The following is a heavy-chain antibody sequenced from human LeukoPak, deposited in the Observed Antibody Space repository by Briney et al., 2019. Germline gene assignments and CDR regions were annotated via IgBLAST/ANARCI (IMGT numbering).Heavy chain of an antibody. CDR1: GYTFTGYY. Sequence: GASVKVSCKASGYTFTGYYMHWVRQAPGQGLEWMGWINPNNGGTNYAQQFQGRVTMTRDTSISTAYMELSRLRSDDTAVYYCAQSGYSGYDYSDWGQGTLVTVSP. D-gene: IGHD5-12*01. CDR3: AQSGYSGYDYSD. V-gene: IGHV1-2*02. CDR2: INPNNGGT. J-gene: IGHJ4*02.